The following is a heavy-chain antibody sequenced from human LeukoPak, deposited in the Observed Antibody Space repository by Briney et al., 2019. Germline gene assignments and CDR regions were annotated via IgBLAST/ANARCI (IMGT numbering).Heavy chain of an antibody. CDR3: GRGGYDVDV. CDR1: GFTVSNNY. D-gene: IGHD3-22*01. Sequence: GGSLRLSCAPSGFTVSNNYLTWVRRAPGKGLEWVSTIDTGTTTMYAASVMGRFTISRDDSKNTLYLQMNSLRAEDTAVYYCGRGGYDVDVWGQGTTVSVSS. J-gene: IGHJ6*02. V-gene: IGHV3-66*01. CDR2: IDTGTTT.